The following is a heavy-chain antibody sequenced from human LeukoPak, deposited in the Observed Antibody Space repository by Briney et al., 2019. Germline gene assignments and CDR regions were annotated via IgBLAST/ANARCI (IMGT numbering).Heavy chain of an antibody. CDR2: IKNDGSDK. CDR1: GFTFSSYW. CDR3: AKGLVGATRGSYYFDY. V-gene: IGHV3-7*03. J-gene: IGHJ4*02. Sequence: GGSLRLSCAASGFTFSSYWMSWVRQAPGKGLEWVANIKNDGSDKRYVDSVKGRFTISRDNAKNSLYLQMNSLRAEDTAVYYCAKGLVGATRGSYYFDYWGQGTLVTVSS. D-gene: IGHD1-26*01.